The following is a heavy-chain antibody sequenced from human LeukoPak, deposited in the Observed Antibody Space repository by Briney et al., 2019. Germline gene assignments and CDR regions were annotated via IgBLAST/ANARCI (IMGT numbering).Heavy chain of an antibody. CDR2: IWCDGSNK. V-gene: IGHV3-33*01. J-gene: IGHJ4*02. Sequence: PGGSLRLSCAASGFTFSSYGMHWVRQAPGKGLEWVAVIWCDGSNKYYADSVKGRFTISRDNSKNTLYLQMNSLRAEDTAVYYCARDLEQRGYSYGYSYWGQGTLVTVSS. CDR1: GFTFSSYG. D-gene: IGHD5-18*01. CDR3: ARDLEQRGYSYGYSY.